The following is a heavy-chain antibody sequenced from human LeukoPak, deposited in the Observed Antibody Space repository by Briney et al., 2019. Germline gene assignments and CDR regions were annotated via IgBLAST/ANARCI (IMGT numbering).Heavy chain of an antibody. Sequence: GGSLRLSCAASGFTFSRYGMHWVRQAPGKGLEWVAFIRYDGSHKYYADSVKGRFTISRDNSKNTLYLQMNSLRAEDTAVYYCAKDSTLGEWLYYYYCCMDVWGHGTTVTVSS. J-gene: IGHJ6*02. D-gene: IGHD3-16*01. CDR1: GFTFSRYG. CDR3: AKDSTLGEWLYYYYCCMDV. V-gene: IGHV3-30*02. CDR2: IRYDGSHK.